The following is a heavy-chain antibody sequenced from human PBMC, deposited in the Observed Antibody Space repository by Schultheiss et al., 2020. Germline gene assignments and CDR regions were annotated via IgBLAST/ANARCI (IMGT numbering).Heavy chain of an antibody. D-gene: IGHD1-14*01. J-gene: IGHJ6*02. CDR2: INTNSGNP. CDR1: GYTFTGYY. Sequence: ASVKVSCKASGYTFTGYYMHWVRQAPGQGLEWMGWINTNSGNPTYAQGFTGRFVFSLDTSVSAAYLQINSLRADDTAVYFCARGFTGNLYGVDVWGQGTTVTVSS. V-gene: IGHV7-4-1*02. CDR3: ARGFTGNLYGVDV.